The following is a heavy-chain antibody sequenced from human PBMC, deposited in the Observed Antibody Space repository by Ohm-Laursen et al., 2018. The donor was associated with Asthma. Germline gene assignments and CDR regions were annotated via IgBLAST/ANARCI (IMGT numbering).Heavy chain of an antibody. J-gene: IGHJ4*02. CDR1: GFTFSSYA. CDR3: AKVGKITMIVVVREDPYYFDY. V-gene: IGHV3-23*01. D-gene: IGHD3-22*01. CDR2: ISGSGGST. Sequence: SLRLSCSASGFTFSSYAMSWVRQAPGKGLEWVSAISGSGGSTYYADSVKGRFTISRDNSKNTLYLQMNNLRAEDTAVYYCAKVGKITMIVVVREDPYYFDYWGQGTLVTVSS.